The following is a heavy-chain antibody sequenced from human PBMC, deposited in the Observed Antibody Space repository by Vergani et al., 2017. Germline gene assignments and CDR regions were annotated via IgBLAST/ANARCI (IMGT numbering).Heavy chain of an antibody. CDR3: ARPPISHSSGLPYFQH. Sequence: QVQLVHSGSELKKPGASVKASCKAPGYTLTSYAMNWVRQAPGQGLEWMGWINTNTGNPTYAQGFTGRFVFSLVTSVSTAYLQISSLKAEDTAVYYCARPPISHSSGLPYFQHWGQGTLVTVSS. CDR1: GYTLTSYA. J-gene: IGHJ1*01. CDR2: INTNTGNP. V-gene: IGHV7-4-1*02. D-gene: IGHD6-19*01.